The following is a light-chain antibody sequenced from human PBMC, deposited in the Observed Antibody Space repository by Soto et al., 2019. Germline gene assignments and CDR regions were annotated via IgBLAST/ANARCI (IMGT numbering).Light chain of an antibody. Sequence: QSVLTQPPSVSAAPGQKVTISCSGNSSNIGSNDVSWYQQLPGKAPKLLIYENSQRPSGIPDRFSGSKSGTSATLGITGLQTGDEDDYYCGTWDSSLIALSGTGTKVTVL. CDR3: GTWDSSLIAL. V-gene: IGLV1-51*02. CDR2: ENS. CDR1: SSNIGSND. J-gene: IGLJ1*01.